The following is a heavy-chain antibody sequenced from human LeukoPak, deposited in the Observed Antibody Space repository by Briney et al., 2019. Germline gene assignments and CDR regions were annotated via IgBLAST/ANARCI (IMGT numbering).Heavy chain of an antibody. D-gene: IGHD2-8*01. CDR2: IYYSGST. V-gene: IGHV4-39*07. J-gene: IGHJ4*02. CDR1: GGSISSSSYY. CDR3: ARVRDCTNGVCSMILFDY. Sequence: KTSEALSLTCTVSGGSISSSSYYWGWIRQPPGKGLEWIGSIYYSGSTYYNPSLKSRVTISVDTSKNQFSLKLSSVTAADTAVYYCARVRDCTNGVCSMILFDYWGQGTLVTVSS.